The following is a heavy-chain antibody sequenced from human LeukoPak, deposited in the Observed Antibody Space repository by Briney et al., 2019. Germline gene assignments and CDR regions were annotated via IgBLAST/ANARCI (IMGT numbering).Heavy chain of an antibody. CDR3: TTGESMVGTTIHIRWAD. Sequence: GGSLRLSCAASGFTFSNAWMTWVRQAPGKGLEWVGRIKSKTAGGTIDYAAPVKGRFTISRDDSKNTLYLQMNSLKTEDTAVYYCTTGESMVGTTIHIRWADWGQGTLVTVSS. V-gene: IGHV3-15*01. D-gene: IGHD1-26*01. J-gene: IGHJ4*02. CDR2: IKSKTAGGTI. CDR1: GFTFSNAW.